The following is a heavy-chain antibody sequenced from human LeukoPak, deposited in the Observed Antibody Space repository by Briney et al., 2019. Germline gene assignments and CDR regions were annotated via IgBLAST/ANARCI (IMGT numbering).Heavy chain of an antibody. V-gene: IGHV3-15*07. CDR2: IKSKADGETI. D-gene: IGHD1-20*01. Sequence: GGSLRLSCAASGFTFTNAWMNWVRQAPGRGLEWVGRIKSKADGETIDYAAPVKGRFTFSRDDSKNMLYLQMNSLKSEDTAVYYCSTLTSRGLSDSWGQGTLVTVSS. CDR1: GFTFTNAW. CDR3: STLTSRGLSDS. J-gene: IGHJ4*02.